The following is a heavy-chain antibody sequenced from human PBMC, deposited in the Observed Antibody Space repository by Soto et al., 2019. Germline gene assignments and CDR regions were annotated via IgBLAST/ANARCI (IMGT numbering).Heavy chain of an antibody. Sequence: LRLSCAASGFTFSSYAMSWVRQAPGKGLEWVSAISGSGGNKYYADSVKGRFTISRDNSKNTLYLQMNSLRAEDTAVYYCAKDVRVVRGVSYTFDYWGQGTLVTVSS. D-gene: IGHD3-10*01. CDR1: GFTFSSYA. J-gene: IGHJ4*02. CDR2: ISGSGGNK. CDR3: AKDVRVVRGVSYTFDY. V-gene: IGHV3-23*01.